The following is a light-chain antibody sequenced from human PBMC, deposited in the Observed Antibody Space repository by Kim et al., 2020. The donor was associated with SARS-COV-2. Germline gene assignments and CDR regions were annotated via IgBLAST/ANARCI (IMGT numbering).Light chain of an antibody. CDR3: QVWDSSSDHVV. Sequence: APEKTARITCGGNNIGSKSVHWYQQKPGQAPVLVIYYDSDRPSGIHERFSGSNSGNTATLTISRVEAGDEADYYCQVWDSSSDHVVFGGGTQLTVL. V-gene: IGLV3-21*04. J-gene: IGLJ2*01. CDR1: NIGSKS. CDR2: YDS.